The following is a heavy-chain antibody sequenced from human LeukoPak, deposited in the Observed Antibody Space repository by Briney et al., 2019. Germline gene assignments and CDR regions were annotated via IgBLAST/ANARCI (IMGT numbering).Heavy chain of an antibody. D-gene: IGHD2-2*01. J-gene: IGHJ4*02. CDR2: INPSGGTT. V-gene: IGHV1-46*01. CDR3: AGGRTDIVVVPATLRNYYLDY. CDR1: GYTFTSYG. Sequence: GASVKVSCKASGYTFTSYGINWVRQAPGQGPEWMGIINPSGGTTSYAQKFQGRVTMTRDMSTSTVYMELSSLRSEDTAVYYCAGGRTDIVVVPATLRNYYLDYWGQGTLVTVSS.